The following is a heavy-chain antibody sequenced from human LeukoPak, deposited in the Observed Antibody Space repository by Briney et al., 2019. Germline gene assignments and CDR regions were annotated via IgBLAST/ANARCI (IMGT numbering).Heavy chain of an antibody. CDR2: ISYDGSNK. V-gene: IGHV3-30-3*01. D-gene: IGHD6-13*01. CDR1: GFTFSSYA. J-gene: IGHJ4*02. CDR3: ARRGAVYSSSWYFDY. Sequence: GGSLRLSCAASGFTFSSYAVHWVRQAPGKGLEWVAVISYDGSNKYYADSVKGRFTIPRENSNNTLYLQKHSQRAEDGAVYYCARRGAVYSSSWYFDYWGQRTLVTVSS.